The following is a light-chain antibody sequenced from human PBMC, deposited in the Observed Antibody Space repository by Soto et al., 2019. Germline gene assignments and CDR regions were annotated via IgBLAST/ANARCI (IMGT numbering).Light chain of an antibody. CDR3: QQRNNWPPT. J-gene: IGKJ5*01. CDR1: QSVKNL. Sequence: EVLLTQSPATLSLSPGERATLSCRASQSVKNLLAWYQQKPGQAPRLLIYDTSIRATGIPARFSGSGSGTDSSLTISSLEPEDLAIYYCQQRNNWPPTFGQGTRLEIK. V-gene: IGKV3-11*01. CDR2: DTS.